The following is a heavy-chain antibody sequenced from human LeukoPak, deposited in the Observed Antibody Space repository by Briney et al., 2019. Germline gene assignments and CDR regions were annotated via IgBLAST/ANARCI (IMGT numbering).Heavy chain of an antibody. CDR1: GGSISSGGYY. CDR3: ARVRPQAFDI. CDR2: IYYSGST. J-gene: IGHJ3*02. V-gene: IGHV4-31*03. D-gene: IGHD1-1*01. Sequence: SETLSLTCTVSGGSISSGGYYWSWIRQHPGKGLEWIGYIYYSGSTYYNPSLKSRVTISVDTSKNQFSLKLSSVTAADTAVYYCARVRPQAFDIWGQGTMVTVSS.